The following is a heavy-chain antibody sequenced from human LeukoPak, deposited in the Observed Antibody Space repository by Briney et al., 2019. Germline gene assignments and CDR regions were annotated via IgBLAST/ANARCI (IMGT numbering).Heavy chain of an antibody. CDR3: ARRMVRTTYVDY. CDR2: VYYSGSS. V-gene: IGHV4-59*12. D-gene: IGHD4/OR15-4a*01. J-gene: IGHJ4*02. Sequence: SETLSRICTVSGGSISSYYWSWFRQPPGKGLEWIGNVYYSGSSDYNPSLKSRVTISVDTSKNQFSLKLSSVTAADTAVYYCARRMVRTTYVDYWGQGALVTVSS. CDR1: GGSISSYY.